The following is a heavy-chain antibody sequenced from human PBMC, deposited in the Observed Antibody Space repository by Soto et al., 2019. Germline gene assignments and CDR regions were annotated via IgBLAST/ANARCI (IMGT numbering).Heavy chain of an antibody. Sequence: QVQLVESGGGVVQPGRSLRLSCAASGFTFSSYGMHWVRQAPGKGLEWVAVVSYDGSNKYYADSVKGRFTISRDNSKNTLDLQRNSLRAEDTAVYYCATDLRVARTLDVWGQGTMVTVSS. CDR2: VSYDGSNK. CDR1: GFTFSSYG. D-gene: IGHD6-19*01. J-gene: IGHJ3*01. V-gene: IGHV3-30*03. CDR3: ATDLRVARTLDV.